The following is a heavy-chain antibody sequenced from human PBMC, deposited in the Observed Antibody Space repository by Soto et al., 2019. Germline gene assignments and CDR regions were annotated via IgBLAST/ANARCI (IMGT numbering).Heavy chain of an antibody. CDR1: GFTFSAYA. D-gene: IGHD3-22*01. Sequence: GGSLRLSSAASGFTFSAYAMTWVRQAPGKGLQWVATITNSGDTTYYADSVKGRFIISRDNSKDTMFLQMNSLRAEDTAIYYCAKTAGDSGYYYVDYWGQGTLVTVYS. V-gene: IGHV3-23*01. J-gene: IGHJ4*02. CDR3: AKTAGDSGYYYVDY. CDR2: ITNSGDTT.